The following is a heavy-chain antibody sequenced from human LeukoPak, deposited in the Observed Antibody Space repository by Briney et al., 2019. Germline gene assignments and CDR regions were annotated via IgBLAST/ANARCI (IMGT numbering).Heavy chain of an antibody. Sequence: ASVKVSCKASGYTFTGYYMHWVRQAPGQGLEWMGSINPNSGGTNYAQKFQGRVTMTRDTSISTAYMELSRLRSDDTAVYYCASSGRDGYNFDYYYYMDVWGKGTTVTISS. CDR1: GYTFTGYY. CDR3: ASSGRDGYNFDYYYYMDV. J-gene: IGHJ6*03. D-gene: IGHD5-24*01. V-gene: IGHV1-2*02. CDR2: INPNSGGT.